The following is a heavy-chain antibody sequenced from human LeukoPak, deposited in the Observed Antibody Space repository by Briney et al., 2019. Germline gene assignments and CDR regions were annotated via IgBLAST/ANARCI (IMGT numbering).Heavy chain of an antibody. D-gene: IGHD6-13*01. Sequence: PGGSLRLSCAASGFTFSNSAMNWVRQAPGRGLEWVSAIGGSGVTTYYADSVKGRFTISRDNSKNTLFLQMNSLSAEDTAVYYCAKTVTAAGTNFWGQGTLVTVSS. CDR2: IGGSGVTT. CDR3: AKTVTAAGTNF. CDR1: GFTFSNSA. V-gene: IGHV3-23*01. J-gene: IGHJ4*02.